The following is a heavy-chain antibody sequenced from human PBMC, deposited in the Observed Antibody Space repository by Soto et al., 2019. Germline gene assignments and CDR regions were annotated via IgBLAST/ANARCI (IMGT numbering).Heavy chain of an antibody. CDR2: INSDGSSV. CDR3: ARLGSSGLISYFDP. CDR1: GFTFSSYW. Sequence: EVQLVESGGGLVQPVGSLRLSCATSGFTFSSYWRHWVRQAPGKGLVWVSRINSDGSSVTHGVCVKGRFTISRDNAKKTLYLEMNSLRVDDKAVYYCARLGSSGLISYFDPWGKGTMVT. V-gene: IGHV3-74*03. J-gene: IGHJ5*02. D-gene: IGHD3-22*01.